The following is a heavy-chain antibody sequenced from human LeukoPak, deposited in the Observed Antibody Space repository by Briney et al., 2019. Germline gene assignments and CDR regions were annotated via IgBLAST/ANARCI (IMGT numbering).Heavy chain of an antibody. V-gene: IGHV1-46*01. CDR1: GYTFTRHY. CDR3: ARDGLYCTNGVCSSDI. D-gene: IGHD2-8*01. J-gene: IGHJ3*02. CDR2: ISPSSGGT. Sequence: GASVKVSCKASGYTFTRHYMNWVRQAPGQGLEWMGKISPSSGGTGYAQKFQGRVTMTRDTSTSTVYMELTSLRSEDTAVYYCARDGLYCTNGVCSSDIWGQGTLVTVSS.